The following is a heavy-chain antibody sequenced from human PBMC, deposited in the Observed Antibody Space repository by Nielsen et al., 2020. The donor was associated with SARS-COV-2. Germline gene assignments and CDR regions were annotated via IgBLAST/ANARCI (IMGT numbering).Heavy chain of an antibody. D-gene: IGHD3-22*01. CDR3: ARTHPNYYDSSGYYPNYGMDV. CDR1: GGSISSSSYY. Sequence: SETLSLTCTVSGGSISSSSYYWGWIRQHPGKGLEWIGYIYYSGSTYYNPSLKSRVTISVDTSKNQFSLKLSSVTAADTAVYYCARTHPNYYDSSGYYPNYGMDVWGQGTTVTVSS. V-gene: IGHV4-31*03. CDR2: IYYSGST. J-gene: IGHJ6*02.